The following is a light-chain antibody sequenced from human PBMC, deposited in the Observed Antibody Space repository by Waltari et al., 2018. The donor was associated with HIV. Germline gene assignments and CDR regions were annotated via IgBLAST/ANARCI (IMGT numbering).Light chain of an antibody. V-gene: IGKV1-5*03. J-gene: IGKJ4*01. Sequence: DIQMTQSPSTLSASVGDRVTITCRASQSLRSWLAWYQQKPGRAPKLLIHKASSLQSGVPSRFSGGGSVTEFTLTITSLQPDDFATYYCQQYDAFPLTFGGGTKVDI. CDR1: QSLRSW. CDR2: KAS. CDR3: QQYDAFPLT.